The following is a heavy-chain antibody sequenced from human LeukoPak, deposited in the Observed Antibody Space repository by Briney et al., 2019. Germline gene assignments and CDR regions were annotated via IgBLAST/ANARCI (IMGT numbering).Heavy chain of an antibody. V-gene: IGHV4-34*01. J-gene: IGHJ4*02. Sequence: SETLSLTCAVYGGSFSGYYWSWIRQPPGKGLEWIGEINHSGSTNYNPSLKSRVTISVDTSKNQFSLKLSSVTAADTAVYYCARHRNNFFSSGWYFDYWGQGTLVTVSS. D-gene: IGHD6-19*01. CDR3: ARHRNNFFSSGWYFDY. CDR1: GGSFSGYY. CDR2: INHSGST.